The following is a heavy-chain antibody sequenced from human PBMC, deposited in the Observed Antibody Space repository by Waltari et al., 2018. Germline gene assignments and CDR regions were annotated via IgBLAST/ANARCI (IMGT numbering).Heavy chain of an antibody. J-gene: IGHJ4*02. V-gene: IGHV3-74*01. CDR3: ATVTTLRGGGY. CDR2: INSDGSST. CDR1: GFPFSSYW. D-gene: IGHD4-17*01. Sequence: EVQLVESGGGLVQPGGSLRLSCAASGFPFSSYWMHWVRQGPGKGLGWVARINSDGSSTSYADSVKGRFTISRDNAKNTLYLQMNSLRAEDTAVYYCATVTTLRGGGYWGQGTLVTVSS.